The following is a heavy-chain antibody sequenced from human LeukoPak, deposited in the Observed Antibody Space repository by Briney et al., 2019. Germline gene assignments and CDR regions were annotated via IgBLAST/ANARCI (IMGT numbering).Heavy chain of an antibody. J-gene: IGHJ4*02. CDR2: ISSSATTI. CDR3: ASPTPSSIAARLGY. D-gene: IGHD6-6*01. CDR1: GFTFSSYE. V-gene: IGHV3-48*03. Sequence: GGSLRLSCAASGFTFSSYEMNWVRQAPGKGLEWGAHISSSATTIYYADSVKGRFTISRDNAKNSLYLQMNSLRAEDTAVYYCASPTPSSIAARLGYWGQGTLVTVSS.